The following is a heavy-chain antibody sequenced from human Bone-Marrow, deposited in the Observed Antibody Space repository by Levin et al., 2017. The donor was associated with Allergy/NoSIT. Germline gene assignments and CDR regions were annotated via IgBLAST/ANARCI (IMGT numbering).Heavy chain of an antibody. CDR2: IDDSGSA. CDR3: ARGAECSGGSCYSYNWFDP. CDR1: GASITTRDYS. D-gene: IGHD2-15*01. V-gene: IGHV4-30-4*01. Sequence: SETLSLTCTVSGASITTRDYSWTWIRQSPGTGLELIGYIDDSGSAYYNPSLKSRLTISVDRSKNQFSLKMTSVTAADTAVYYCARGAECSGGSCYSYNWFDPWGQGTLVTVSS. J-gene: IGHJ5*02.